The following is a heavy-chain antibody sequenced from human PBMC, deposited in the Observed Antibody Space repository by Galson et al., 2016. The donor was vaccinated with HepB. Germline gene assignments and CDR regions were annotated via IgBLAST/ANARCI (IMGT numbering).Heavy chain of an antibody. CDR3: ARSYYYYGSSGYYLEEGYYSDL. CDR1: GFSLSTSGVG. J-gene: IGHJ2*01. Sequence: PALVKPTQTLTLTCTFSGFSLSTSGVGVGWIRQPPGKALEWLALIYWDDDKRYSPSLKSRLTITKDTSKNQVVLTMTNMDPVDPATYYCARSYYYYGSSGYYLEEGYYSDLWGRGTLVTVSS. D-gene: IGHD3-22*01. CDR2: IYWDDDK. V-gene: IGHV2-5*02.